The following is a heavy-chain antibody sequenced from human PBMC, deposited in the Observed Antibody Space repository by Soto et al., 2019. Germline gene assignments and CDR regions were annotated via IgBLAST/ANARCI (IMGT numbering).Heavy chain of an antibody. Sequence: PGESLKISCKGSGYSFTSYWIGWVRQMPGKGLEWMGIIYPADSDTRYSPSFQGQVTISADKSISTAYLQWSSLKALDTAMYYCASTTSFRRIWFGELSYAFDIWGQGTMVTVSS. J-gene: IGHJ3*02. D-gene: IGHD3-10*01. V-gene: IGHV5-51*01. CDR1: GYSFTSYW. CDR2: IYPADSDT. CDR3: ASTTSFRRIWFGELSYAFDI.